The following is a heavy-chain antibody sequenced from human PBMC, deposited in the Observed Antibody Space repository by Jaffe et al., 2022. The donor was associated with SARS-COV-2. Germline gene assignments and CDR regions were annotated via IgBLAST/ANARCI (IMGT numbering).Heavy chain of an antibody. CDR2: INHSGST. Sequence: QVQLQQWGAGLLKPSETLSLTCAVYGGSFSGYYWSWIRQPPGKGLEWIGEINHSGSTNYNPSLKSRVTISVDTSKNQFSLKLSSVTAADTAVYYCARGPRLPMIVVVIYPRWFDPWGQGTLVTVSS. V-gene: IGHV4-34*01. D-gene: IGHD3-22*01. CDR1: GGSFSGYY. CDR3: ARGPRLPMIVVVIYPRWFDP. J-gene: IGHJ5*02.